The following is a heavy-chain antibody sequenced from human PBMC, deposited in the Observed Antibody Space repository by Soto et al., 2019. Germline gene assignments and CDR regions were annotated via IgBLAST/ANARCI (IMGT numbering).Heavy chain of an antibody. D-gene: IGHD6-19*01. CDR3: AKVADSSGFISHYYYYYGMDV. CDR1: GFTFSSYA. J-gene: IGHJ6*02. Sequence: GGSLRLSCAASGFTFSSYAMSWVRQAPGKGLEWVSAISGSGGSTYYADSVKGRFTISRDNSKNTLYLQMNSLRAEDTAVYYWAKVADSSGFISHYYYYYGMDVWGQGTTVTVSS. V-gene: IGHV3-23*01. CDR2: ISGSGGST.